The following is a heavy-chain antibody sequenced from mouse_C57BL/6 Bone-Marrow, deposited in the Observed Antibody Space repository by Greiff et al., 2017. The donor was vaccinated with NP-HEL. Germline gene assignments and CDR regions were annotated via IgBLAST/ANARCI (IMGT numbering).Heavy chain of an antibody. V-gene: IGHV14-2*01. J-gene: IGHJ1*03. CDR3: ARDTTVGHWYFDV. CDR1: GFNIKDYY. Sequence: EVKLMESGAELVKPGASVKLSCTASGFNIKDYYMHWVKQRTEQGLEWIGRIDPEDGETKYAPKFQGKATITADTSSNTAYLQLSSLTSEDTAVYYCARDTTVGHWYFDVWGTGTTDTVSS. CDR2: IDPEDGET. D-gene: IGHD1-1*01.